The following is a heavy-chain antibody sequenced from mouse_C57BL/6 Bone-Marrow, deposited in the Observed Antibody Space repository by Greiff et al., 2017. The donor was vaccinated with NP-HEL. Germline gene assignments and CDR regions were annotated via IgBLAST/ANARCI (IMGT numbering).Heavy chain of an antibody. CDR2: IYPRSGNT. D-gene: IGHD4-1*01. V-gene: IGHV1-81*01. Sequence: QVQLQQSGAELARPGASVKLSCKASGYTFTSYGISWVKQRPGQGLEWIGEIYPRSGNTYYNEKFKGKATLTADKSSSTAYMELRSLTSEDSAVYFCARQTGYAMDYWGQGTSVTVSS. CDR3: ARQTGYAMDY. J-gene: IGHJ4*01. CDR1: GYTFTSYG.